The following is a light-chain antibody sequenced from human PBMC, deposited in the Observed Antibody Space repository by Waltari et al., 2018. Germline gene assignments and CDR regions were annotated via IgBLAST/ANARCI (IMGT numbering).Light chain of an antibody. Sequence: EIVLTQSPGLLSLSPGERATPSCRASQSVSSSYLAWFRQRPGQAPRLLIYGASSRATGIPDRFSGSGSGTDFTLVISRLEPEDFAVYYCQQYADSPLTFGQGTSLEIK. CDR1: QSVSSSY. V-gene: IGKV3-20*01. CDR3: QQYADSPLT. J-gene: IGKJ2*01. CDR2: GAS.